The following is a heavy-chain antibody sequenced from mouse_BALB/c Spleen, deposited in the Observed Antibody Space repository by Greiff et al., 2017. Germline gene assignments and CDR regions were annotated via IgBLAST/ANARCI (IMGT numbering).Heavy chain of an antibody. J-gene: IGHJ4*01. CDR2: ISSGGGST. CDR1: GFAFSSYD. CDR3: ARLQSALIYYYGSSYAMDY. D-gene: IGHD1-1*01. Sequence: DVMLVESGGGLVKPGGSLKLSCAASGFAFSSYDMSWVRQTPEKRLEWVAYISSGGGSTYYPDTVKGRFTISRDNAKNTLYLQMSSLKSEDTAMYYCARLQSALIYYYGSSYAMDYWGQGTSVTVSS. V-gene: IGHV5-12-1*01.